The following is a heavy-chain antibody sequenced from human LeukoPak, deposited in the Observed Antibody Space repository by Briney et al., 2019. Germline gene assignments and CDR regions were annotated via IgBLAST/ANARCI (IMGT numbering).Heavy chain of an antibody. CDR2: ISSSGSTI. CDR3: ARRGSSGYFFDS. V-gene: IGHV3-11*04. Sequence: TGGSLRLSCAASGFTFSDYYMSWIRQAPGKGMEWVSYISSSGSTIYYADSVKGRFTISRDNAKNSLYLQTNSLRAEDTAVYYCARRGSSGYFFDSWGQGTLVTVSS. J-gene: IGHJ4*02. D-gene: IGHD3-22*01. CDR1: GFTFSDYY.